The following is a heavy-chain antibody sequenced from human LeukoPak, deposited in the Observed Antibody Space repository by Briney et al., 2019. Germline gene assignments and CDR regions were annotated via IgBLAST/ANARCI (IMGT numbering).Heavy chain of an antibody. V-gene: IGHV1-24*01. Sequence: ASVKVSXKVSGYTLTELSMHWVRQAPGKGLEWMGGFDPEDGETIYAQKFQGRVTMTEDTSTDTAYMELSSLRSEDTAVYYCATLKRGYCSSTSCYKSAYYYYYYMDVWGKGTTVTVSS. CDR1: GYTLTELS. CDR3: ATLKRGYCSSTSCYKSAYYYYYYMDV. CDR2: FDPEDGET. D-gene: IGHD2-2*02. J-gene: IGHJ6*03.